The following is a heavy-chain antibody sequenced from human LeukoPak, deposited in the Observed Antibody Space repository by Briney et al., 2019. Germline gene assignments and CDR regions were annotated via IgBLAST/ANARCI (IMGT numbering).Heavy chain of an antibody. CDR1: GGTFSSYA. CDR3: ARDFFKRSITS. J-gene: IGHJ5*02. D-gene: IGHD5-12*01. CDR2: IIPIFGTA. V-gene: IGHV1-69*05. Sequence: SVKVSCKASGGTFSSYAISWVRQAPGQGLEWMGRIIPIFGTANYAQKFQGRVTITTDESTSTAYMELSSLRSEDTAVYYCARDFFKRSITSWGQGTLLTVSS.